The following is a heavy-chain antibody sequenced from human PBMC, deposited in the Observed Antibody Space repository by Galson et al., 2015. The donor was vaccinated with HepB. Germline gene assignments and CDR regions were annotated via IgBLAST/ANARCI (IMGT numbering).Heavy chain of an antibody. D-gene: IGHD5-12*01. J-gene: IGHJ4*02. V-gene: IGHV3-30*18. Sequence: SLRLSCAASGFTFSSHGMHWVRQAPGKGLEWVAVISYDGTNKYYADSVKGRFTISRDNSKNTLYLQMNSLRAEDTAVYYCAKGRLYGAYDSPDCGQGTLVNVSS. CDR2: ISYDGTNK. CDR3: AKGRLYGAYDSPD. CDR1: GFTFSSHG.